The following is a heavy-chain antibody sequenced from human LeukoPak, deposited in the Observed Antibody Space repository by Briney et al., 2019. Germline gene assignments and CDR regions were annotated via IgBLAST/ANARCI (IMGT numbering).Heavy chain of an antibody. Sequence: ASVKVSCKASGYTFTGYYMHWVRQAPGQGLEWMGWINPNSGGTNYAQKFQGRVTMTRDTSISTAYMELSRLRSDDTAVYYCARGLTPTRGRELIETDAFDIWGQGTMVTVSS. CDR2: INPNSGGT. J-gene: IGHJ3*02. D-gene: IGHD2-21*01. CDR3: ARGLTPTRGRELIETDAFDI. CDR1: GYTFTGYY. V-gene: IGHV1-2*02.